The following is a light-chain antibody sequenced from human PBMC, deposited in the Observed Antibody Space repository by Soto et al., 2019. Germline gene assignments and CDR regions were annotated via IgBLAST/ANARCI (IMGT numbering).Light chain of an antibody. CDR1: QSVSSY. CDR3: QQRSNWPPS. V-gene: IGKV3-11*01. J-gene: IGKJ3*01. CDR2: DAS. Sequence: EIVLTQSPATLSLSPWERATLSCRASQSVSSYLAWYQQKPGQAPRLLIYDASNRATGIPARFSGSGSGTDFTLTISSLEPEDVAVYYCQQRSNWPPSFGPGTKVDIK.